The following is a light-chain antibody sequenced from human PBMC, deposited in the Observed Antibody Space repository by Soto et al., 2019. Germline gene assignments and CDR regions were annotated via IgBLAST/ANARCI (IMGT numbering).Light chain of an antibody. CDR2: DAS. CDR3: QQRSSWPPIT. Sequence: EIVLTHSPAILSLSPCEGATLSSRASQSIGNFLAWYQQKPGQPPRLLIFDASNRAAGVPARFSGSGSGTDFTLTIRSLEPEDFAVYFCQQRSSWPPITFGQGTRLEIK. CDR1: QSIGNF. V-gene: IGKV3-11*01. J-gene: IGKJ5*01.